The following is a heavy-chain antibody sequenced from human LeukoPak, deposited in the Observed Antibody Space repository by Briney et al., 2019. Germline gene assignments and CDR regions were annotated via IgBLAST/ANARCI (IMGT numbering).Heavy chain of an antibody. CDR2: IRYDGSNR. V-gene: IGHV3-30*02. J-gene: IGHJ4*02. Sequence: PGGSLRLSCAASGFTFSSYGMHWVRQAPGKGLEWVAFIRYDGSNRYYADSVKGRFTISRDNSKNTLYLQMNSLRAEDTAVYYCARSIAAAGTAYNETDYWGQGTLVTVSS. D-gene: IGHD6-13*01. CDR3: ARSIAAAGTAYNETDY. CDR1: GFTFSSYG.